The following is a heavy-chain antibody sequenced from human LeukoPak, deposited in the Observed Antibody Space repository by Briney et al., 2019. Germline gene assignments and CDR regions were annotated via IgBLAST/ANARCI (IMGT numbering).Heavy chain of an antibody. D-gene: IGHD3-9*01. CDR3: TRLHLAGYDY. CDR2: IRSKAINYAT. J-gene: IGHJ4*02. Sequence: PGGSLRHSCAASGFTFSGSAIHWVRQASGKGLEWVGRIRSKAINYATAYGASVKGRYTISRDDSRNMAYLQMNSLKTEDTAVYYCTRLHLAGYDYWGQGTLVTASS. V-gene: IGHV3-73*01. CDR1: GFTFSGSA.